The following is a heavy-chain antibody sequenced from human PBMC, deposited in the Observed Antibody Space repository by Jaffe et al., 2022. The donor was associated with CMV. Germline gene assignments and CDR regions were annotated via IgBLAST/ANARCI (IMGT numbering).Heavy chain of an antibody. CDR3: AKDPYWAGDSFFMGFDP. CDR1: GFTFSSYA. V-gene: IGHV3-23*04. J-gene: IGHJ5*02. D-gene: IGHD2-21*02. Sequence: EVQLVESGGGLVQPGGSLRLSCAASGFTFSSYAMSWVRQAPGKGLEWVSAISGSGGSTYYADSVKGRFTISRDNSKNTLYLQMNSLRAEDTAVYYCAKDPYWAGDSFFMGFDPWGQGTLVTVSS. CDR2: ISGSGGST.